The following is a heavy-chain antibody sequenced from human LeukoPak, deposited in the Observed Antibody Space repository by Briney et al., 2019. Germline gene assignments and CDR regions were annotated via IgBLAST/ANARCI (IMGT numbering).Heavy chain of an antibody. J-gene: IGHJ5*02. CDR1: GFTFSDYA. CDR3: AKGSGINHYHWIDP. D-gene: IGHD1-14*01. V-gene: IGHV3-23*01. CDR2: ISGGGST. Sequence: QTGGSLRLSCAASGFTFSDYAMRWVRQAPGKGLEWVSGISGGGSTYYADSVKGRFTISRDNSKNTLYLQMDSLRAEDTALYYCAKGSGINHYHWIDPWGQGTLVTVSS.